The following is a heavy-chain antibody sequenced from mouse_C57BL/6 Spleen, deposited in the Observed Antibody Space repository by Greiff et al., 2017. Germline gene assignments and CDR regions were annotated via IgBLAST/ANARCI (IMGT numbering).Heavy chain of an antibody. CDR2: ISDGGSYT. D-gene: IGHD2-3*01. Sequence: EVMLVESGGGLVKPGGSLKLSCAASGFTFSSYAMSWVRQTPEKRLEWVATISDGGSYTYYPDNVKGRFTISRDNAKNNLYLQMSHLKSEDTAMYYCARDSYDGYPYWYFDVWGTGTTVTVSS. CDR3: ARDSYDGYPYWYFDV. J-gene: IGHJ1*03. V-gene: IGHV5-4*01. CDR1: GFTFSSYA.